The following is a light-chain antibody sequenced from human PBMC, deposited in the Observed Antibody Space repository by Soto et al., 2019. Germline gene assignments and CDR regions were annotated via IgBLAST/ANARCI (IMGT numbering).Light chain of an antibody. J-gene: IGKJ1*01. CDR2: GAS. CDR1: QSISSSY. CDR3: QQYDNSLVT. Sequence: EIVLTQSPGTLSLSAGERATLSCRASQSISSSYLAWYQQKPGQAPRLLIYGASRSAAGIPGRFSGSGSGTDFNLTISSLQPDDFAVYYCQQYDNSLVTFGRGTQVDIK. V-gene: IGKV3-20*01.